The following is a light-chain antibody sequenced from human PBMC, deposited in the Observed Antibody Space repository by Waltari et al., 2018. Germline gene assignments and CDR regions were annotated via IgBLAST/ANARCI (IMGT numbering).Light chain of an antibody. CDR2: DAS. V-gene: IGKV3-11*01. CDR3: QQRSKSFT. CDR1: QCISSY. Sequence: EIVLKQSPATLSLSPGDRATLSCRASQCISSYLAWYQQKPGQAPRLLIYDASTRATGVPARFSGSGSVTDFTLTISSLEPEDFAIYYCQQRSKSFTFGPGTKVDMK. J-gene: IGKJ3*01.